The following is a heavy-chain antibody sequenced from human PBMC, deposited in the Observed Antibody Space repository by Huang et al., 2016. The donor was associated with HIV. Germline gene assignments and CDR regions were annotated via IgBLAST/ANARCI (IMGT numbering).Heavy chain of an antibody. D-gene: IGHD6-19*01. Sequence: LQLPESGPGLVKSSETLSLICTVSGGSLSSSSYYWGWIRQPPGKGPEWIGSIYYSGHAYHNPPLKSRVTISVDTSKNQFALKVNSVTAADTAVYYCARHGRVAGHDYNNMDVWGRGTTVTVSS. CDR3: ARHGRVAGHDYNNMDV. CDR1: GGSLSSSSYY. J-gene: IGHJ6*02. CDR2: IYYSGHA. V-gene: IGHV4-39*01.